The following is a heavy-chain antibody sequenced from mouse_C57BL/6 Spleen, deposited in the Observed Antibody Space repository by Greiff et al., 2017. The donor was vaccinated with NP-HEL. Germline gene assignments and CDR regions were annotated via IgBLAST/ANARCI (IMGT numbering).Heavy chain of an antibody. J-gene: IGHJ2*01. D-gene: IGHD3-1*01. CDR2: ISDGGSYT. V-gene: IGHV5-4*01. Sequence: EVMLVESGGGLVKPGESLKLSCAASGFTFSSYAMSWVRQTPEKRLEWVATISDGGSYTYYPDNVKGRFTISRDNAKNNLYLQMSHLKSEDTAMYYCARDRGFYFDYWGQGTTLTVSS. CDR1: GFTFSSYA. CDR3: ARDRGFYFDY.